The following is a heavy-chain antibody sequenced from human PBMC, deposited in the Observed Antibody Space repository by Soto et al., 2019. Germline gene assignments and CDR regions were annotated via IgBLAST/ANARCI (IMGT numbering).Heavy chain of an antibody. CDR3: ARDTPESICSSTSCYPKGDL. CDR1: GFTFSSYS. Sequence: EVQLVESGGGLVQPGGSLRLSCAASGFTFSSYSMNWVRQAPGKGLEWVSYISSSSSTIYYADSVKGRFTISRDNAKNSLYLQMNSLRAEDTAVYYCARDTPESICSSTSCYPKGDLWGQGTLVTVSS. D-gene: IGHD2-2*01. J-gene: IGHJ4*02. CDR2: ISSSSSTI. V-gene: IGHV3-48*01.